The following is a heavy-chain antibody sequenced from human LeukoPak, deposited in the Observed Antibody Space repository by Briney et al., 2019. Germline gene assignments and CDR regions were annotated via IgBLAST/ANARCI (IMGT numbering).Heavy chain of an antibody. CDR2: INHSGST. V-gene: IGHV4-34*01. CDR1: GGSFSGYY. Sequence: SETLSLTCAVYGGSFSGYYRSWIRQPPGKGLEWIGEINHSGSTNYNPSLKSRVTISVDTSKNQFSLKLSSVTAADTAVYYCARGLTSDYGDYYYYGMDVWGQGTTVTVSS. J-gene: IGHJ6*02. CDR3: ARGLTSDYGDYYYYGMDV. D-gene: IGHD4-17*01.